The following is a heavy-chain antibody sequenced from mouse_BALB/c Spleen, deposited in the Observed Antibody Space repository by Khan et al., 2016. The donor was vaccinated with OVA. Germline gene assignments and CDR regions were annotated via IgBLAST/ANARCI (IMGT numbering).Heavy chain of an antibody. V-gene: IGHV1-77*01. CDR3: ARRNYVGYTVAD. D-gene: IGHD1-2*01. CDR2: ISPGSGDT. J-gene: IGHJ3*01. CDR1: GYTFTDYY. Sequence: QVQLKQSGAELARPGASVKLSCKASGYTFTDYYINWVKQRTGQGLEWIGEISPGSGDTYYNEGFKGKATLTADKSSSTAYMQLSSLTSEASAVYFGARRNYVGYTVADGGQGTLVTVAA.